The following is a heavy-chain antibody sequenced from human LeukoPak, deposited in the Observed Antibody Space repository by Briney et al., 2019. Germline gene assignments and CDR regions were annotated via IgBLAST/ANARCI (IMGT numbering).Heavy chain of an antibody. V-gene: IGHV3-23*01. D-gene: IGHD1-1*01. J-gene: IGHJ4*02. CDR3: ANEVRPNDY. Sequence: GGSLRLSCAASGFTFSSHAMCWVRQAPGKGLEWVSSIDISGGSTYYADSVQGRFTISRDNSKNTLYLEMNSLRAEDTALYYCANEVRPNDYWGQGILVTVSS. CDR1: GFTFSSHA. CDR2: IDISGGST.